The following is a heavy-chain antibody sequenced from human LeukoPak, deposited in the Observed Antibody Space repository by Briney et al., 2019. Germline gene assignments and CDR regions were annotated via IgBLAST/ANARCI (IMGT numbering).Heavy chain of an antibody. D-gene: IGHD3-10*01. Sequence: GASVKVSCKASGYTFTGYYMHWVRQAPGQGLEWMGRINPNSGGTNYAQKFQGRVTMTRGTSISTAYMELSRLRSDDTAVYYCARVLYYGSGSYHFDYWGQGTLVTVSS. V-gene: IGHV1-2*06. CDR1: GYTFTGYY. CDR3: ARVLYYGSGSYHFDY. CDR2: INPNSGGT. J-gene: IGHJ4*02.